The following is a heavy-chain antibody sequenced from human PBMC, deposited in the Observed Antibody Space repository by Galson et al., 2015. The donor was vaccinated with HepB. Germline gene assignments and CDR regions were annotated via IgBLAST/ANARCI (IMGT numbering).Heavy chain of an antibody. CDR2: TYYRSKWYN. Sequence: CAISGDSVSSNSAAWNWIRQSPSRGLEWLGRTYYRSKWYNDYAVSVKSRITINPDTSKNQFSLQLNSVTPEDTAVYYCARADGFIAAVGSFDYWGQGTLVTVSS. J-gene: IGHJ4*02. V-gene: IGHV6-1*01. CDR3: ARADGFIAAVGSFDY. D-gene: IGHD6-13*01. CDR1: GDSVSSNSAA.